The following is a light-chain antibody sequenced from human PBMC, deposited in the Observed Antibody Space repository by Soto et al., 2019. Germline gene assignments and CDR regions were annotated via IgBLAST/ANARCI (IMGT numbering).Light chain of an antibody. CDR3: SSYTSSSPQLV. J-gene: IGLJ3*02. Sequence: QSALTQPASVSGSPGQSITISCTGTSSDVGGYNYVSWYQQHPGKAPKLMIYDVSNRPSGVSNRFSGSKSGNTASLTISGLQAEDEADYYCSSYTSSSPQLVFGGGTKLTVL. CDR1: SSDVGGYNY. CDR2: DVS. V-gene: IGLV2-14*01.